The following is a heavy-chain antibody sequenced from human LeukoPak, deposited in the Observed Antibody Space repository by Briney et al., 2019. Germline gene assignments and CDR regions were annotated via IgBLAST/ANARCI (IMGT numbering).Heavy chain of an antibody. D-gene: IGHD5-18*01. CDR2: IYHDGST. J-gene: IGHJ4*02. Sequence: PSETLSLTCAVSGDSMTSNNWWSWVRQPPGKGLEWIGEIYHDGSTNYNPSLKSRVTISMDKSKNQLSLKLNFVTAADTAVYYCARDRGGYTYSHDYWGQGTLVTVSS. CDR3: ARDRGGYTYSHDY. V-gene: IGHV4-4*02. CDR1: GDSMTSNNW.